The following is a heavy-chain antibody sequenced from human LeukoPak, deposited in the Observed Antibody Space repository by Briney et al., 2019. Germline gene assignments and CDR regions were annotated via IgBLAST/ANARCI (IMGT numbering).Heavy chain of an antibody. J-gene: IGHJ5*02. CDR2: ISGSGGST. D-gene: IGHD3-3*01. V-gene: IGHV3-23*01. CDR1: GFTFSSYA. Sequence: GGSLRLSCAASGFTFSSYAMSWVRKAPGKGLEWVSAISGSGGSTYYADSVKGRFTISTDISKNTLNLQMNSLRAEDTAVYYCARGIGHYDFSCDTWGQGTLVTVST. CDR3: ARGIGHYDFSCDT.